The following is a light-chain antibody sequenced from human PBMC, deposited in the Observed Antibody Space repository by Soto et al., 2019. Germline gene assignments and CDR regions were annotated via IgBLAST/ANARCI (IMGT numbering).Light chain of an antibody. CDR1: SSDVGGYNY. V-gene: IGLV2-11*01. CDR2: DVS. Sequence: QSVLTQPRSVSGSPGQSITISCTGTSSDVGGYNYVSWYRQHPGKAPKLMIYDVSKRPSGVPDRFSGSKSGNTSSLTISELPAEDEADYYCCSYAGSYTHYVFGTGTKLTVL. CDR3: CSYAGSYTHYV. J-gene: IGLJ1*01.